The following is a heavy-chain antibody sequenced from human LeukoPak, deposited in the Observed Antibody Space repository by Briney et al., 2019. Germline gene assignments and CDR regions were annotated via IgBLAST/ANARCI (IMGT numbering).Heavy chain of an antibody. J-gene: IGHJ6*03. CDR3: ASGSYGSGFYYFYYMDV. Sequence: PGGSLRLSCAASGITFSDHYMSWIRQAPGKGLEWLSYSSSGGDSIYYADSVKGRFTISRDNAKNSVSLQMNSLRAEDTAVYYCASGSYGSGFYYFYYMDVWGKGTTVTVSS. CDR1: GITFSDHY. V-gene: IGHV3-11*04. D-gene: IGHD3-10*01. CDR2: SSSGGDSI.